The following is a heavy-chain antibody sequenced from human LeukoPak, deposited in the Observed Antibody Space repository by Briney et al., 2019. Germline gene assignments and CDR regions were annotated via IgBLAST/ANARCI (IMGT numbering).Heavy chain of an antibody. D-gene: IGHD2-2*01. CDR1: GFTFSSYW. J-gene: IGHJ4*02. CDR2: IKQDGSEK. CDR3: ARDGGVDIVVVPADY. V-gene: IGHV3-7*01. Sequence: GGSLRLSCAASGFTFSSYWMSWVRQAPGKGLEWVANIKQDGSEKYYVDSVKGRFTIYRDNAKNSLYLQMNSLRAEDTAVYYCARDGGVDIVVVPADYWGQGTLVTVSS.